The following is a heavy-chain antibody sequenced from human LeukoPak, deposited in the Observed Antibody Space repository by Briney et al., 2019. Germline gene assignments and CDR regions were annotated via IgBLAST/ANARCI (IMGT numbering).Heavy chain of an antibody. CDR2: IYYSGST. J-gene: IGHJ6*03. V-gene: IGHV4-59*01. CDR3: ARGLSKTLWGLYYMDV. D-gene: IGHD3-16*01. CDR1: GGSISSYY. Sequence: SETLSLTCTVSGGSISSYYWSWIRQPPGKGLEWIGHIYYSGSTNYNPSLKSRVTISVDTSKNQFSLKVSSVTAADTAVYYCARGLSKTLWGLYYMDVWGEGATVTVSS.